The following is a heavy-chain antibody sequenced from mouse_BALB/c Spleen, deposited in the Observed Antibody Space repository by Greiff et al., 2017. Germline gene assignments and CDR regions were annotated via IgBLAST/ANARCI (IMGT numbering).Heavy chain of an antibody. Sequence: EVQLQESGGDLVKPGGSLKLSCAASGFTFSSYGMSWVRQTPDKRLEWVATISSGGSYTYYPDSVKGRFTISRDNAKNTLYLQMSSLKSEDTAMYYCARAYYGNYEAMDYWGQGTSVTVSS. CDR1: GFTFSSYG. CDR2: ISSGGSYT. CDR3: ARAYYGNYEAMDY. J-gene: IGHJ4*01. V-gene: IGHV5-6*01. D-gene: IGHD2-10*01.